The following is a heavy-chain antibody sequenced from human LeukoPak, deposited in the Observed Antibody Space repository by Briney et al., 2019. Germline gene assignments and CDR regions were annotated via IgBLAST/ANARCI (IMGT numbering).Heavy chain of an antibody. CDR3: ARKGYGDYNRNFAY. Sequence: SETLSLTCAVSGGSISSSNWWSWVRPSPGKGLEWIGEIYHSGSTNYNPSLKSRVTISVDKSKNQFSLKLSSVTAADTAVYYCARKGYGDYNRNFAYWGQGTLVTVSS. D-gene: IGHD4-17*01. CDR1: GGSISSSNW. J-gene: IGHJ4*02. CDR2: IYHSGST. V-gene: IGHV4-4*02.